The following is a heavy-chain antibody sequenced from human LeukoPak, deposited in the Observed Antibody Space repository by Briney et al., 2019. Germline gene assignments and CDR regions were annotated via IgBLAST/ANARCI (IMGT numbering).Heavy chain of an antibody. CDR2: IYYSGST. V-gene: IGHV4-59*05. CDR3: APSQIAAAGTGDYFDY. CDR1: GGSINNYY. Sequence: SETLSHTCTVSGGSINNYYWSWIRQPPGKGLEWIGSIYYSGSTYYNPSLKSRVTISVDTSKNQFSLKLSSVTAADTAVYYCAPSQIAAAGTGDYFDYWGQGTLVTVSS. J-gene: IGHJ4*02. D-gene: IGHD6-13*01.